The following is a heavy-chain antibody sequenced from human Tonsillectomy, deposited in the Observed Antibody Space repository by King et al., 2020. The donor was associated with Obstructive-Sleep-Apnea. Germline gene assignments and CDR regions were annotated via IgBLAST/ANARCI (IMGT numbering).Heavy chain of an antibody. D-gene: IGHD6-6*01. Sequence: DVQLVESGGVVVQPGGSLRLSCAASGFTFDDYTMHWVRRAPGRGLEWVSLISWDGGSTYYADSVKGRFTISRDNSKNSLFLQMNSLTTDDTALYHCTKGIEYWSSYYFDYWGQGTLVTVSS. CDR1: GFTFDDYT. CDR3: TKGIEYWSSYYFDY. CDR2: ISWDGGST. V-gene: IGHV3-43*01. J-gene: IGHJ4*02.